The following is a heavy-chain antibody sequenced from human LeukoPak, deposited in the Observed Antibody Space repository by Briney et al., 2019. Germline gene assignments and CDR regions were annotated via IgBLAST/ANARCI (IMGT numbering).Heavy chain of an antibody. D-gene: IGHD6-19*01. CDR2: ISGSGGST. CDR1: GFTFSSYA. Sequence: GGSLRLSCAASGFTFSSYAMHWVRQAPGKGLEWVSAISGSGGSTYYADSVKGRFTISRDNSKNTLYLQMNSLRAEDTAVYYCARYSSGWPGYYFDYWGQGTLVTVSS. V-gene: IGHV3-23*01. J-gene: IGHJ4*02. CDR3: ARYSSGWPGYYFDY.